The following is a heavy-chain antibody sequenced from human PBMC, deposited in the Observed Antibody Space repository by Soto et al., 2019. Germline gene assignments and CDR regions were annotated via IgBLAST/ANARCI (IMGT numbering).Heavy chain of an antibody. CDR2: IYTNGST. J-gene: IGHJ4*02. CDR1: GGSISSYY. Sequence: SETLSLTCTVSGGSISSYYWSWIRQPAGKGLEWIGRIYTNGSTNYNPSLKRRVTMSVDTFKNQFSLKLSSVTAADTAVYYCARDRKDSSSWYGGVYFDYWGQGTLVTVSS. D-gene: IGHD6-13*01. V-gene: IGHV4-4*07. CDR3: ARDRKDSSSWYGGVYFDY.